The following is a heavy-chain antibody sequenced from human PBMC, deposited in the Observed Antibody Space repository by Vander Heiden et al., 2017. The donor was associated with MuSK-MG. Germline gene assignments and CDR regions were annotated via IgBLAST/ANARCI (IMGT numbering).Heavy chain of an antibody. Sequence: QVQLVQSGAEVKKPGASVKVSCKASGYTFTGYYMHWVRQAPGQGLEWMGRINPNSGGPNYAQKFQGRVTMTRDTSISTAYMELSRLRSDDTAVYYCATERIAARGVYMDVWGKGTTGNVAS. D-gene: IGHD6-6*01. CDR2: INPNSGGP. V-gene: IGHV1-2*06. CDR3: ATERIAARGVYMDV. J-gene: IGHJ6*03. CDR1: GYTFTGYY.